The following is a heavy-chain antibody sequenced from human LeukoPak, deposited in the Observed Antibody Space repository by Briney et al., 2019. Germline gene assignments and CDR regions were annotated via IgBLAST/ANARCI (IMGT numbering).Heavy chain of an antibody. D-gene: IGHD3-10*01. V-gene: IGHV4-59*01. Sequence: SETLSLTCTVSGGSISSYYWSWIRQPPGKGLEWIGYIYYSGSTNYNPSLKSRVTISVDTSKNQFSLKLRSVTAADTAVYYCARGAITRVRGLVDYWGQGTLVTVSS. CDR2: IYYSGST. CDR1: GGSISSYY. J-gene: IGHJ4*02. CDR3: ARGAITRVRGLVDY.